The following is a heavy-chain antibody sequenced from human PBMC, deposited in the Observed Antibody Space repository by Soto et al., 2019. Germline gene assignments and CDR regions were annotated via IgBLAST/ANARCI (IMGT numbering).Heavy chain of an antibody. CDR1: GGSISSGGYS. J-gene: IGHJ3*02. Sequence: PSETLSLTCAVSGGSISSGGYSWSWIRQPPGKGLEWIGYMYHSGRIYYNPSLKSRVTISIDRSKNQFSLKLSSVTPEDTAVYYCARGNTGSGPFDIWGQGTMVTVSS. CDR2: MYHSGRI. D-gene: IGHD3-3*01. V-gene: IGHV4-30-2*01. CDR3: ARGNTGSGPFDI.